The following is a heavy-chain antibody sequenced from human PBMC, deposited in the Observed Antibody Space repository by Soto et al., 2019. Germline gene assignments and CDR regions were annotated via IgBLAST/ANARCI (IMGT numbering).Heavy chain of an antibody. J-gene: IGHJ4*02. V-gene: IGHV4-61*01. D-gene: IGHD6-13*01. Sequence: QVQLQESGPGLVKPSETLSLTCTVSGGSVSSGSYYWSWIRQPPGKGLEWIGYIYNSGSTNYNPSLKSRVTIAVDTSKNQFSLRLTSVTAADTAVYYCAVGYSSSWYTIYWGQGTLVTVSS. CDR3: AVGYSSSWYTIY. CDR2: IYNSGST. CDR1: GGSVSSGSYY.